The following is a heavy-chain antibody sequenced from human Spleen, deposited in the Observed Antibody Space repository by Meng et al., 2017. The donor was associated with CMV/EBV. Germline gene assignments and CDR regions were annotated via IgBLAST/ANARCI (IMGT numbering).Heavy chain of an antibody. CDR2: IYYSGST. CDR1: GGSISSYY. V-gene: IGHV4-59*01. CDR3: ARDYSSSWYGYYYGMDI. Sequence: SETLSLTCTVSGGSISSYYWSWIRQPPGKGLEWIGYIYYSGSTNYNPSLKSRVTISVDTSKNQFSLKLSSVTAADTAVYYCARDYSSSWYGYYYGMDIWGQGTTVTVSS. D-gene: IGHD6-13*01. J-gene: IGHJ6*02.